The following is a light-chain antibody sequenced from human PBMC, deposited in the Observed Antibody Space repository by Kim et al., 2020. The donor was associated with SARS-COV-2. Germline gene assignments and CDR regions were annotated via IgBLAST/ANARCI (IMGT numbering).Light chain of an antibody. J-gene: IGKJ2*01. V-gene: IGKV1-5*03. Sequence: DIQMTQSPSTLSASVGDRVTITCRASQSIGRWLAWYQQKPGKAPKLLIYKASSLQSGVPSRFSGSGSGTEFTLTISSLQPDDFATYFCQQYHTYSAFGQGTNLEI. CDR3: QQYHTYSA. CDR1: QSIGRW. CDR2: KAS.